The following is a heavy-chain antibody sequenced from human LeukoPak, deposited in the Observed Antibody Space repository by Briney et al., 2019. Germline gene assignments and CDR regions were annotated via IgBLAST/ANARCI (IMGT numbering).Heavy chain of an antibody. CDR3: ARAPILYYFDC. V-gene: IGHV4-59*08. J-gene: IGHJ4*02. CDR2: IYSTGST. Sequence: PSETLSLTCTVSGGSISSYYWSWIRQPPGKELEWIEYIYSTGSTSYNPSLKSRVTISIDTSKNQFSLNLNSVAAADTAVYYCARAPILYYFDCWGQGTLVTVSS. CDR1: GGSISSYY.